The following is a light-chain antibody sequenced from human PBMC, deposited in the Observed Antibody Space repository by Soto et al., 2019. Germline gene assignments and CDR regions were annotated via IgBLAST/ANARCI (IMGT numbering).Light chain of an antibody. V-gene: IGKV3-11*01. CDR3: QQPYT. J-gene: IGKJ2*01. CDR1: QSVSSY. CDR2: DAS. Sequence: EIVLTQSPATLSLSPGERATLSCRASQSVSSYLAWHQQKPGQAPRPLIYDASNRATGIPARFSGSGSGTDFTLTISSLESEDFAVYYCQQPYTFGQGTKLEIK.